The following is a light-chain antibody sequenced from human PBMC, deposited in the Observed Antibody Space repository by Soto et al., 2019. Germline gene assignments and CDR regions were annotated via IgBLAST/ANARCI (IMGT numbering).Light chain of an antibody. CDR3: QQYGKLPQGLT. Sequence: EIQMTQSPSSLSASVGDRVTITCQASQDISNYLNWYQQKPGKAPKLLIYDASNLETGVPSRFSGSGSGTHFTFTISSLQPEDIAIYYCQQYGKLPQGLTFGGGTKVEIK. J-gene: IGKJ4*01. CDR1: QDISNY. V-gene: IGKV1-33*01. CDR2: DAS.